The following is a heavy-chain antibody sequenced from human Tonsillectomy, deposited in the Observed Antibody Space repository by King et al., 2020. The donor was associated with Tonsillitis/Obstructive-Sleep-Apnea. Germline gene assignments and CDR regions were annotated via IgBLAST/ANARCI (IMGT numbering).Heavy chain of an antibody. V-gene: IGHV3-11*05. J-gene: IGHJ6*03. CDR1: GFNFSDYY. CDR2: ISSSSWST. CDR3: AGTEDYYYMDV. Sequence: QLVQSGGVLVKPGGSLRLYCSASGFNFSDYYMNWIRQALGRGLAWVSYISSSSWSTNYPNSVKGRFTISRDNAKNSLSLPMNSLRDEDTAVYYCAGTEDYYYMDVWGKGTTVTVSS.